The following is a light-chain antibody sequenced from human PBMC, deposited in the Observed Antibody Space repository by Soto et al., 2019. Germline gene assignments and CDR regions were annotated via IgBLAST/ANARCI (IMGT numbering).Light chain of an antibody. V-gene: IGLV1-40*01. CDR2: NNA. CDR1: TSNLGAGYE. CDR3: QSFDISLTGPI. J-gene: IGLJ2*01. Sequence: QPVLTQPPSVSGAPGQRVTISCTGTTSNLGAGYEVHWYQQFPGPAPQLLISNNATRPSGVPDRFSRSRSRTSASLAITGLQSEAEADYYCQSFDISLTGPILGGGTQLTVL.